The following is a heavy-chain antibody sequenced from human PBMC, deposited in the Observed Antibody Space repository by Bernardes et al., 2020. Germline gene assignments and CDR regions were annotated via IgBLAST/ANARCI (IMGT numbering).Heavy chain of an antibody. V-gene: IGHV2-26*01. CDR3: VLQGAGTIDY. CDR1: WFSLSAPRMG. D-gene: IGHD3-10*01. CDR2: IFSNGGK. J-gene: IGHJ4*01. Sequence: SGHTLAKPPDTLTLTCPVSWFSLSAPRMGVTWIRQPPGKALEWLSHIFSNGGKSYSTSLQTRLTISRDTSKSQAVLTMTNMDPVDTGTYYCVLQGAGTIDYWGQGTLVTVSS.